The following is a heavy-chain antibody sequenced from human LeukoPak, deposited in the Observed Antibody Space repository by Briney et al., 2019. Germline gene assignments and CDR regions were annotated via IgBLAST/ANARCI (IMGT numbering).Heavy chain of an antibody. D-gene: IGHD2-21*02. Sequence: GKSLRLSCAASGFTFSNYGMHWVRQAPGKGLEWVAFISYDGSNKYYADSVKGRFTISRDNSKNTLYLQMDSLRAEDTAVYYCAKTKVGTGLDALDIWGQGTMVTVSS. CDR3: AKTKVGTGLDALDI. CDR1: GFTFSNYG. J-gene: IGHJ3*02. V-gene: IGHV3-30*18. CDR2: ISYDGSNK.